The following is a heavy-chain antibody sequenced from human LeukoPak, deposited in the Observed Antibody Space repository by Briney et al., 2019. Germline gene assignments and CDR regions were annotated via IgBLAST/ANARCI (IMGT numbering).Heavy chain of an antibody. CDR2: INHSGST. CDR3: ARCSGDPRTWGYYYYYYGMDV. Sequence: SETLSLTCAVYGGSFSGYYWSWIRQPPGKGLEWIGEINHSGSTNYNPSLKSRVSISVDTSKNQFSLKLSSVTAADTAVYYCARCSGDPRTWGYYYYYYGMDVWGQGTTVTVSS. J-gene: IGHJ6*02. V-gene: IGHV4-34*01. D-gene: IGHD4-17*01. CDR1: GGSFSGYY.